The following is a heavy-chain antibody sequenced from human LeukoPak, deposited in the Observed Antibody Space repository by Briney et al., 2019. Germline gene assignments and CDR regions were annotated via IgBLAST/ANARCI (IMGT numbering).Heavy chain of an antibody. CDR1: GFTFSSYA. CDR3: ARDPSYSIYYYMDV. V-gene: IGHV3-23*01. D-gene: IGHD4-11*01. CDR2: ISGSGGST. Sequence: GGSLRLSCAASGFTFSSYAMSWVRQAPGKGLEWVSAISGSGGSTYYADSVKGRFTISRDNAKNTLYLQMNSLRAEDTAIYYCARDPSYSIYYYMDVWGKGTTVTVSS. J-gene: IGHJ6*03.